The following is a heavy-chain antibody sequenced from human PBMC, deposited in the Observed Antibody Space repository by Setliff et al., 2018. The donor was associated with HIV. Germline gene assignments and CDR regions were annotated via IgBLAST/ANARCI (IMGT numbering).Heavy chain of an antibody. J-gene: IGHJ4*02. D-gene: IGHD5-18*01. Sequence: GESLKISCIASGFSFNNYYMTWVRQAPGKGLEWVTFIHYDGRDQYYADSVKGRFTISRDNSKNTLYLQMKSLRAEDTAVYYCAKDNTWIPNGFDYWGQGTLVTVSS. V-gene: IGHV3-30*02. CDR3: AKDNTWIPNGFDY. CDR1: GFSFNNYY. CDR2: IHYDGRDQ.